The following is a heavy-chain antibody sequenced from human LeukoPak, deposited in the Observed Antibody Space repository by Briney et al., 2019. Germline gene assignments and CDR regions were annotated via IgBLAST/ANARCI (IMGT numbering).Heavy chain of an antibody. CDR1: GGTFSSYA. J-gene: IGHJ4*02. CDR2: IIPIFGTA. Sequence: SVKVSCRASGGTFSSYAISWVRQAPGQGLEWMGGIIPIFGTANYAQKFQGRVTITADESTSTAYMELSSLRSEDTAVYYCARGNHIAAAGTSWGQGTLVSVSS. D-gene: IGHD6-13*01. V-gene: IGHV1-69*13. CDR3: ARGNHIAAAGTS.